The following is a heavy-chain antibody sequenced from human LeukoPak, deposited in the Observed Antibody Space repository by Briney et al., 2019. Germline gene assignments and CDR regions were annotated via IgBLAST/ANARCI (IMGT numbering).Heavy chain of an antibody. D-gene: IGHD3-22*01. CDR1: GFTFSSYE. Sequence: GGSLRLSCAASGFTFSSYEMNWVRQAPGKGLEWVSYISSSGSTIYYADSVKGRFTISRDNAKNSLYLQMNSLRAEDTAVYYCASTVEDCYDSSENYGMDVWGQGTTVTVSS. CDR3: ASTVEDCYDSSENYGMDV. J-gene: IGHJ6*02. V-gene: IGHV3-48*03. CDR2: ISSSGSTI.